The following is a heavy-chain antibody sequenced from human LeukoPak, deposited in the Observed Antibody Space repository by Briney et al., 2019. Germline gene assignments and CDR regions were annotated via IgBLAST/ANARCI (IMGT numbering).Heavy chain of an antibody. CDR2: IYYSGST. CDR3: ARRYEGSSWYADYYFDY. CDR1: GGSISGYY. J-gene: IGHJ4*02. V-gene: IGHV4-59*08. Sequence: SETLSLTCSVSGGSISGYYWSWIRQPPGKGLEWIGYIYYSGSTNYNPSLKSRVTISVDTSKNQFSLKLSSVTAADTAVYYCARRYEGSSWYADYYFDYRGQGTLVTVSS. D-gene: IGHD6-13*01.